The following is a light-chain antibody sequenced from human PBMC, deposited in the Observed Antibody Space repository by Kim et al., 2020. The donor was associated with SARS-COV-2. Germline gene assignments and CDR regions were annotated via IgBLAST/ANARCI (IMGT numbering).Light chain of an antibody. CDR2: EVS. CDR3: SSYAGSNNLL. Sequence: GHSVTISCTGTSSDVGGYNYVSWYQQQPGKAPKLIIYEVSKRPSGVPDRFSGSKSGNTASLTVSGLQAEDEADYYCSSYAGSNNLLFGGGTQLTVL. CDR1: SSDVGGYNY. V-gene: IGLV2-8*01. J-gene: IGLJ3*02.